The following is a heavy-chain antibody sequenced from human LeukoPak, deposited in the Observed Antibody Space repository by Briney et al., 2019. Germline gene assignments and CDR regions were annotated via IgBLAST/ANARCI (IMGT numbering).Heavy chain of an antibody. Sequence: GGSLRLSCAASGFTVSSNYMSWVRQAPGKGLEWVSVIYSGDSTYYADSVKGRFTISRDNSKKTLYLQMNSLRAEDTAVYYCARDGGGYYDRSAGAFDIWGQGTMVTVSS. CDR3: ARDGGGYYDRSAGAFDI. CDR1: GFTVSSNY. D-gene: IGHD3-22*01. V-gene: IGHV3-53*01. CDR2: IYSGDST. J-gene: IGHJ3*02.